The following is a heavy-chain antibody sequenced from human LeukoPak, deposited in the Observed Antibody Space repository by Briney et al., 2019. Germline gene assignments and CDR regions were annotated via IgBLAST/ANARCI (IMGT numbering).Heavy chain of an antibody. Sequence: KASETLSLTCTVSGSISGYYWSWIRQPPGKGLVWIGYIYTSGSTNYNPSLESRVTISVDTSKNQFSLDLSSVTAADTAVYYCARQKCTTSSCLTKNAFDIWGQGTMVTVSS. CDR3: ARQKCTTSSCLTKNAFDI. CDR1: GSISGYY. CDR2: IYTSGST. D-gene: IGHD2-2*01. J-gene: IGHJ3*02. V-gene: IGHV4-4*09.